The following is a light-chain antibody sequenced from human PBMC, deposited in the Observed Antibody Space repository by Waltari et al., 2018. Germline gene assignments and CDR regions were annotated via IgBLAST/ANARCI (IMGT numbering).Light chain of an antibody. CDR2: DGS. J-gene: IGKJ5*01. V-gene: IGKV3-11*01. CDR3: QQRSNWPLT. CDR1: QSVSSY. Sequence: VMTQSPATLSLSPGERATVSCRASQSVSSYLAWYHQKPGQAPRLLIYDGSNRATGIPARFSGSGSGTDFTLTTSSLEPEDFAVYYCQQRSNWPLTFGQGTRLEIK.